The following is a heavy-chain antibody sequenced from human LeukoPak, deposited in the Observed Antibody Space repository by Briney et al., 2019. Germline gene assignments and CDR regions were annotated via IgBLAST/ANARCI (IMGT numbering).Heavy chain of an antibody. V-gene: IGHV3-53*01. CDR1: GFTVSSNY. J-gene: IGHJ6*03. CDR2: IYSGGST. D-gene: IGHD5-18*01. Sequence: EGSLRLSCAASGFTVSSNYMSWVRQAPGKGLEWVSVIYSGGSTYYADSVKGRFTISRDNSKNTLYLQMNSLRAEDTAVYYCATRRYGATYYYCYMDVWGKGTTVTVSS. CDR3: ATRRYGATYYYCYMDV.